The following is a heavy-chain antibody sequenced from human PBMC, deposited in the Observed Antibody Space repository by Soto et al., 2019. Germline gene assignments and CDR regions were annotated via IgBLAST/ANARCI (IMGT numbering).Heavy chain of an antibody. V-gene: IGHV4-4*02. D-gene: IGHD3-10*01. CDR1: CDSISTTSW. Sequence: PSESLSLACAVSCDSISTTSWYVWVRQPPGMGLEWIGEIYHTGTTTYNPSLKSRVTMSVDTSKNQFSLRLSFVTAADTAVYYCATSSGSAYGLDVWGPGATVTVSS. CDR3: ATSSGSAYGLDV. J-gene: IGHJ6*02. CDR2: IYHTGTT.